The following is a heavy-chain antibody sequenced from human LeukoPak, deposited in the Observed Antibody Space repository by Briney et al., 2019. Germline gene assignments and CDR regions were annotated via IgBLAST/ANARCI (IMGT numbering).Heavy chain of an antibody. CDR1: GGSISSYY. V-gene: IGHV4-59*08. D-gene: IGHD1-26*01. CDR3: AGLYSGSSNYYYYYYGMDV. J-gene: IGHJ6*02. Sequence: SETLSLTCTVSGGSISSYYWSWIRQPPGKGLEWIGYIYYSGSTNYNPCLKSRVTISVDTSKNQFSLKLSSVTAADTAVYYCAGLYSGSSNYYYYYYGMDVWGQGTTVTVSS. CDR2: IYYSGST.